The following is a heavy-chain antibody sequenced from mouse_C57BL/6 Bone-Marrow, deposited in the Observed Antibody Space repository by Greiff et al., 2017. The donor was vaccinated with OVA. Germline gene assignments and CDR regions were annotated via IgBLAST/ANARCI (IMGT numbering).Heavy chain of an antibody. V-gene: IGHV1-76*01. CDR2: IYPGSGDT. Sequence: QVQLQQSGAELVRPGASVKLSCKASGYTFTDYYMNWVKQRPGQGLEWIGRIYPGSGDTYYNEKFKGKATLTADKSSSTAYMQLSSLTSEDSAVLFCARNKNYGHPAFAMDYWGQGTSVTVAT. J-gene: IGHJ4*01. CDR1: GYTFTDYY. CDR3: ARNKNYGHPAFAMDY. D-gene: IGHD1-1*02.